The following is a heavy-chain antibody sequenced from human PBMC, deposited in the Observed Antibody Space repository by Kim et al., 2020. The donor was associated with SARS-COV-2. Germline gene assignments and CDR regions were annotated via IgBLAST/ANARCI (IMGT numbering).Heavy chain of an antibody. CDR2: IYHGGST. Sequence: SETLSLTCAVSGGSISSSNWWSWVRQSPGKGLEWIGEIYHGGSTNYNPSLKSRVTISVDKSKNQFSLKLTSVTAADTAVYYCARGADYYGSGSYSGLNWFDPWGQGTLVTVSS. V-gene: IGHV4-4*02. D-gene: IGHD3-10*01. J-gene: IGHJ5*02. CDR3: ARGADYYGSGSYSGLNWFDP. CDR1: GGSISSSNW.